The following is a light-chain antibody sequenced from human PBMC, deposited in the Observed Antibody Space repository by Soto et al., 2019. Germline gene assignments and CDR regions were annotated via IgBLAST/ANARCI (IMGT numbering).Light chain of an antibody. Sequence: DIQMTQSPSSVSASVGDRVTITCRASQCIRSWLAWYQQKPGKAPKLLIYDASSLQSGVPSRFSGSGSGTDFTLTISSLQPEDFATYYCQQANSFPITFGQGTRLEIK. V-gene: IGKV1D-12*01. CDR1: QCIRSW. J-gene: IGKJ5*01. CDR3: QQANSFPIT. CDR2: DAS.